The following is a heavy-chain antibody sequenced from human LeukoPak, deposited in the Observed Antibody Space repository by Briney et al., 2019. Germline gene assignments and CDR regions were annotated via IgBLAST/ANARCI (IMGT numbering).Heavy chain of an antibody. Sequence: ASVKVSCKASGYTFTSYDINWVRQATGQGLEWMGWMNPNSGNTGYAQKFQGRVTITRNTSISTAYMELSSLRSEDTAVYYCARVKRGVLHYYYYYMDVWGKGTTVTVSS. V-gene: IGHV1-8*03. D-gene: IGHD2-15*01. J-gene: IGHJ6*03. CDR3: ARVKRGVLHYYYYYMDV. CDR1: GYTFTSYD. CDR2: MNPNSGNT.